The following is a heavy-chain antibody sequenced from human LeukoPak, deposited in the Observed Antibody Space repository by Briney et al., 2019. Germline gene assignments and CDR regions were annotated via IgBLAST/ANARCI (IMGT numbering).Heavy chain of an antibody. CDR1: GYTLTELS. J-gene: IGHJ6*02. Sequence: ASVKVSCKVSGYTLTELSMHWVRQAPGKGLEWMGGFDPEDGETIYAQKFQGRVTMTEDTSTDTAYMELSSLRSEDTAVYYCATVYGSGSHTPYYCGMDVWGQGTTVTVSS. V-gene: IGHV1-24*01. CDR3: ATVYGSGSHTPYYCGMDV. D-gene: IGHD3-10*01. CDR2: FDPEDGET.